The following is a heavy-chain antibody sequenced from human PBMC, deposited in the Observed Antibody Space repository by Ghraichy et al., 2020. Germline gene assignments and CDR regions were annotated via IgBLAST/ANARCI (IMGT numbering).Heavy chain of an antibody. CDR2: IIPIFATP. V-gene: IGHV1-69*13. CDR3: ARGDTVLRSYFYY. D-gene: IGHD4-23*01. Sequence: SVKVSCKASGGIFSSYTFGWVRQAPGQGIEWMGGIIPIFATPKYSQKIQGRVTITADESTSTTYIELSRLTSEDTAIYFCARGDTVLRSYFYYWGQGTLVTVSS. CDR1: GGIFSSYT. J-gene: IGHJ4*02.